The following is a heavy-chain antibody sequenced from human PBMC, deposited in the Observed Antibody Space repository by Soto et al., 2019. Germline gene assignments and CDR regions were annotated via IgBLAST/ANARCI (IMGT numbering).Heavy chain of an antibody. CDR1: GFTFSSYG. CDR2: VSYDGSDK. Sequence: LRLSCAASGFTFSSYGMHWVRQAPGKGLEWVALVSYDGSDKYSAGSVKGRFTISRDNSKNTLYLQMNSLRAEDTAIYYCAKDLNYYDTSGYLEGTDYWGQGTLVTVSS. CDR3: AKDLNYYDTSGYLEGTDY. V-gene: IGHV3-30*18. J-gene: IGHJ4*02. D-gene: IGHD3-22*01.